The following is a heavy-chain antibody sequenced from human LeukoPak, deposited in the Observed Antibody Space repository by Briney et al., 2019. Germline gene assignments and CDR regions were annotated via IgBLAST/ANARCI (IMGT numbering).Heavy chain of an antibody. V-gene: IGHV3-33*01. CDR3: ARDFGYDFWSGYLYYYYGMDV. CDR2: IWYDGSNK. Sequence: GRSLRLSCAASGFTFSSYGMHWVRQAPGEGLEWVAVIWYDGSNKYYADSVKGRFIISRDNSKNTLYLQMNSLRAEDTAVYYCARDFGYDFWSGYLYYYYGMDVWGQGTTVIVSS. D-gene: IGHD3-3*01. CDR1: GFTFSSYG. J-gene: IGHJ6*02.